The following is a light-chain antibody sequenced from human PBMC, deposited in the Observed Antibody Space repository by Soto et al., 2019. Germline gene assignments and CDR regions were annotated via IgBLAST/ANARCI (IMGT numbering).Light chain of an antibody. CDR3: CSYAGSSSYV. Sequence: QSVLTQPRSVSGSPGQSVTISCTGTSSDVGGYNYVSWYQQHPGKAPKLMIYDVSKRPSGVPDRFPGSKSGNTASLTISGLQAEDEADYYCCSYAGSSSYVFGTGTKVTVL. CDR2: DVS. J-gene: IGLJ1*01. CDR1: SSDVGGYNY. V-gene: IGLV2-11*01.